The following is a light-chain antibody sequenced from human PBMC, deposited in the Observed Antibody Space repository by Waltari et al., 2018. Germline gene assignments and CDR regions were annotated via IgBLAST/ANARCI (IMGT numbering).Light chain of an antibody. V-gene: IGKV3-11*01. CDR3: QQRSDWPIT. CDR1: QSVTHH. CDR2: DAS. Sequence: EIVLTQSPATLSLSPGERATLPCRASQSVTHHLSWYQQKPGQAPRLLIYDASTRATGIPAKFSGSGSATDFTLTISSLEPEDFAVYYCQQRSDWPITFGPGTRLDIK. J-gene: IGKJ5*01.